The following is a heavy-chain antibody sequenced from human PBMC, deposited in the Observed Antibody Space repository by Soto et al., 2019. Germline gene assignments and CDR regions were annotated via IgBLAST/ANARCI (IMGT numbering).Heavy chain of an antibody. J-gene: IGHJ3*02. V-gene: IGHV4-4*02. CDR2: IYHSGST. CDR3: ARWSVTMIVVVSDSFVI. CDR1: GGSISSSNW. D-gene: IGHD3-22*01. Sequence: SETLSLTCAVSGGSISSSNWWSWVRQPPGKGLEWIGEIYHSGSTNYNPSLKSRVTISVDKSKNQFSLKLSSVTAADTAVYYCARWSVTMIVVVSDSFVIWGQGTMVSV.